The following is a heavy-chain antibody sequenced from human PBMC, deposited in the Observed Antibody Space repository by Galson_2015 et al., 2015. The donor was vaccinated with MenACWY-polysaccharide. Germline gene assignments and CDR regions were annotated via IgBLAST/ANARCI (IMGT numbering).Heavy chain of an antibody. CDR1: GFTFSSYG. J-gene: IGHJ6*02. V-gene: IGHV3-7*01. CDR2: IKQDGSET. Sequence: SLRLSCAASGFTFSSYGMHWVRQAPGKGLEWVAKIKQDGSETYYVDSVKGRFTISRDNAENSLYLQMNSLRAEDTAVYYCARGYYGMDVWGQGTTVTVSS. CDR3: ARGYYGMDV.